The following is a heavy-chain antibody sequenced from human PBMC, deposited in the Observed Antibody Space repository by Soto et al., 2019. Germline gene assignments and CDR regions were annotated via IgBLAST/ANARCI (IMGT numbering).Heavy chain of an antibody. CDR2: ISGSGDST. CDR3: AKRSSSWVFDY. CDR1: GFTFSSYA. J-gene: IGHJ4*02. D-gene: IGHD6-13*01. Sequence: EVQLLESGGGLVQPGGSLRLSCAASGFTFSSYAMNWVRQAPGKGLEWVSVISGSGDSTYYADSVKGRFTISRDKSKNTLYLQVNSLRAEDTAVYYCAKRSSSWVFDYWGQGTLVTVSS. V-gene: IGHV3-23*01.